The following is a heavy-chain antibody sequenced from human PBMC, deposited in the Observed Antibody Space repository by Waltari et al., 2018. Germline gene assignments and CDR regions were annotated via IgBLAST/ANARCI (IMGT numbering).Heavy chain of an antibody. CDR2: IYSVGST. CDR1: GFTVSSNY. CDR3: AREAATEYYFDY. V-gene: IGHV3-53*01. Sequence: EVQLVESGGGLIQPGGSLRLSCAASGFTVSSNYMSWVRQAPGKGLEWVSVIYSVGSTYYADSVKCRFPISRDNSKNTLYLQMNSLRAEDTAVYYCAREAATEYYFDYWGQGTLVTVSS. J-gene: IGHJ4*02. D-gene: IGHD6-25*01.